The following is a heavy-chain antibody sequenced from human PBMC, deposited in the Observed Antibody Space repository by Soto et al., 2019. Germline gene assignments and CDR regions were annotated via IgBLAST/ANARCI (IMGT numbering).Heavy chain of an antibody. D-gene: IGHD2-2*01. CDR3: AVSSTRTIY. Sequence: QVQLVQSGAEVKKPGASVKVSCKASGYTFTSYYIHWVRQAPGQGLEWMGIINPSGGSTSYAKKFPGIVTRTRDTSTSTVYMELSSLRSADKAGYYCAVSSTRTIYWGQGTLVTVSS. J-gene: IGHJ4*02. CDR1: GYTFTSYY. CDR2: INPSGGST. V-gene: IGHV1-46*01.